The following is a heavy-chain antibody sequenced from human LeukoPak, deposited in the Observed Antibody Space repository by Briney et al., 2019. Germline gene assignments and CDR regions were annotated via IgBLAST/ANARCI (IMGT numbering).Heavy chain of an antibody. CDR2: ISGSGGST. D-gene: IGHD3-22*01. CDR1: GFTFSSYA. J-gene: IGHJ3*02. V-gene: IGHV3-23*01. CDR3: AKGAMAYYYDSSGYRNAFDI. Sequence: GGSLRLSCAASGFTFSSYAMSRVRQAPGKGLEWVSAISGSGGSTYYADSVKDRFTISRDNSKNTLYLQMNSLRAEDTAVYYCAKGAMAYYYDSSGYRNAFDIWGQGTMVTVSS.